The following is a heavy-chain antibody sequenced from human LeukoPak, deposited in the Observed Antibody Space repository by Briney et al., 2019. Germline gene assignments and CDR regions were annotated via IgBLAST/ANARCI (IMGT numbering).Heavy chain of an antibody. CDR1: GGSISSSSYY. V-gene: IGHV4-39*07. J-gene: IGHJ4*02. Sequence: SETLSLTCTVSGGSISSSSYYWGWIRQPPGKGLEWIGEINHGGSTTYNPSLQSRVTISVDTSKNQFSLKLSSVTAADTAVYYCARAPVVPAAMDVDYWGQGTLVTVSS. CDR3: ARAPVVPAAMDVDY. CDR2: INHGGST. D-gene: IGHD2-2*01.